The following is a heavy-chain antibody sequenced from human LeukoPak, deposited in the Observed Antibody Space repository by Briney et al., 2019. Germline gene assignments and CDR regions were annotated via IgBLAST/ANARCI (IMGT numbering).Heavy chain of an antibody. CDR2: IWYDGSNK. Sequence: GGSLRLSCAASGFTFSSYGMHWVRQAPGKGLEWVAVIWYDGSNKYYADSVKGRFTISRDNSKNTLYLQMNSLRAEDTAVYYCARDSPMVRGGLGHPFDYWGQGTLVTVSS. CDR1: GFTFSSYG. V-gene: IGHV3-33*01. D-gene: IGHD3-10*01. J-gene: IGHJ4*02. CDR3: ARDSPMVRGGLGHPFDY.